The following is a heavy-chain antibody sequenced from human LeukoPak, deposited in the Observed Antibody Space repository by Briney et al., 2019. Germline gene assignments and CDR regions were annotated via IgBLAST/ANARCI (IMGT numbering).Heavy chain of an antibody. CDR3: ARHLDGHNWFDP. CDR1: GYTFTGYY. J-gene: IGHJ5*02. D-gene: IGHD5-24*01. CDR2: INPNSGGT. V-gene: IGHV1-2*02. Sequence: GASVKVSCKASGYTFTGYYMHWVRQAPGQGLEWMGWINPNSGGTNYAQKFQGRVTISADKSISTAYLQWSSLKASDTAMYYCARHLDGHNWFDPWGQGTLVTVSS.